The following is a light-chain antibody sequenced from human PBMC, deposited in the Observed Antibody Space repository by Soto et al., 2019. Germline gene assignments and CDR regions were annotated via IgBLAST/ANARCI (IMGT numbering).Light chain of an antibody. CDR2: EVS. CDR1: GSDVGDSSH. Sequence: QSALTQPRSVSGSPGQSVTISCTATGSDVGDSSHVSWYQLHPGKAPKLMIYEVSKRPSGVPDRFSGSKSGNTASLTVSGLQAEDEADYYCSSYAGSTYLAVFGTGTKLTVL. CDR3: SSYAGSTYLAV. V-gene: IGLV2-8*01. J-gene: IGLJ1*01.